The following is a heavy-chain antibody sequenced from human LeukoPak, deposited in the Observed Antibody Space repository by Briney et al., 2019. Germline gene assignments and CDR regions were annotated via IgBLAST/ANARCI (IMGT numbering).Heavy chain of an antibody. Sequence: GASVKVSCKASGYTFTSYGFSWVRQAPGQGLEWMGWISAYNGNTNYAQKLQGRVTMTTDTSTSTAYMELRSLRSDDTAVYYCARGDDISTGYFRGFDYWGQGTLVTVSS. CDR3: ARGDDISTGYFRGFDY. D-gene: IGHD3-9*01. J-gene: IGHJ4*02. V-gene: IGHV1-18*01. CDR1: GYTFTSYG. CDR2: ISAYNGNT.